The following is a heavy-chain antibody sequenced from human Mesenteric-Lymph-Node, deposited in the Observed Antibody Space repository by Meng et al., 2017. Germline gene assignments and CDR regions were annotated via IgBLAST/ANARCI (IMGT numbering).Heavy chain of an antibody. CDR1: GYTFTSSY. CDR2: INPSGGST. Sequence: ASVKVSCKASGYTFTSSYMHWVRQAPGQGLEWMGIINPSGGSTSYAQKFQGRVTMTRDTSTSTVYMELSSLRSEDTAVYYCAKDYVLRTWPLAVSEEALDTVYYFGMDVWGQGTTVTVSS. CDR3: AKDYVLRTWPLAVSEEALDTVYYFGMDV. D-gene: IGHD3-10*02. V-gene: IGHV1-46*01. J-gene: IGHJ6*02.